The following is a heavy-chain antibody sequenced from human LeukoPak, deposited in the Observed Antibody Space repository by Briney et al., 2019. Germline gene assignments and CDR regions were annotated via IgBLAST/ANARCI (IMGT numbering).Heavy chain of an antibody. V-gene: IGHV3-30*18. CDR3: AKDGRGGYSYGSYFDS. D-gene: IGHD5-18*01. CDR2: ISYDGSNK. Sequence: QPGGSLRLSCAASGFTFSSYGMHWVRQAPGKGLEWVAVISYDGSNKYYADSVKGRFTISRDNFKNTLYLQMNNLRAEDTALYYCAKDGRGGYSYGSYFDSWGQGILVTVSS. CDR1: GFTFSSYG. J-gene: IGHJ4*02.